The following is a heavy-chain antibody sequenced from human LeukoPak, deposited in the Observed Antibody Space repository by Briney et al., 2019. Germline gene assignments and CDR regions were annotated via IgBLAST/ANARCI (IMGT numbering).Heavy chain of an antibody. D-gene: IGHD3-22*01. Sequence: GGSLRLSCAASGFTFSSYWVSWVRQAPGKGLEWVANIKQDGSEKYYVDSVKGRFTISRDNAKNSLYLQMNSLRAEDTAVYYCARDSSGYHGFDYWGQGTLVTVSS. CDR2: IKQDGSEK. J-gene: IGHJ4*02. V-gene: IGHV3-7*01. CDR1: GFTFSSYW. CDR3: ARDSSGYHGFDY.